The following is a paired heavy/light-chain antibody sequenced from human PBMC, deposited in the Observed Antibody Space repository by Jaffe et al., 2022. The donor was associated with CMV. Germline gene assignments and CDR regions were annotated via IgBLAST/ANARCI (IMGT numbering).Heavy chain of an antibody. D-gene: IGHD3-10*01. J-gene: IGHJ4*02. CDR2: MWYDGSRQ. CDR1: GFTVSKFA. CDR3: AREWFGTLLYRHFDT. Sequence: QMQLVESGGGVAQPGKSLRLSCAASGFTVSKFAMHWVRQAPGKGLEWVAVMWYDGSRQYYADSVKGRFFISRDTSTNTISLQMDSLRAEDTAVYYCAREWFGTLLYRHFDTWGPGTLVTVSS. V-gene: IGHV3-33*01.
Light chain of an antibody. CDR3: QVYVTSLWT. V-gene: IGKV3-20*01. CDR2: DAS. Sequence: EIVLTQSPGTLSLSPGERATLSCRASQTVSSSYLTWYQKKPGQPPRLLIYDASTRATGVPDRFSGSGSGADFTLTISRLEPEDFAFYYCQVYVTSLWTFGQGTKVEIK. J-gene: IGKJ1*01. CDR1: QTVSSSY.